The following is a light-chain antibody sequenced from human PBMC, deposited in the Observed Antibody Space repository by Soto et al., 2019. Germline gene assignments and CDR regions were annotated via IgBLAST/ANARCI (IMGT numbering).Light chain of an antibody. CDR2: DVN. CDR3: SSHSSSSTLVV. J-gene: IGLJ2*01. Sequence: QSALTQPASMSGSPGQSITISCTGTSSDVGGYNYVSWYRQHPGKAPKLMIYDVNNRPSGVSNRFSGSKPGNTASLTISGLKAEDEADYYCSSHSSSSTLVVFGGGTKLTVL. V-gene: IGLV2-14*03. CDR1: SSDVGGYNY.